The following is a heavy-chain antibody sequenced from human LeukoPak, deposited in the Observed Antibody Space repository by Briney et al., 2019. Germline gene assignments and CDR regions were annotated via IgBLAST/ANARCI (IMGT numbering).Heavy chain of an antibody. CDR2: INHSGST. D-gene: IGHD2-15*01. J-gene: IGHJ4*02. CDR3: ASVVVAATLFDY. Sequence: SETLSLTCAVYGGSFSGYYWSCIRQPPGKGLEWIGEINHSGSTNYNPSLKSRVTISVDTSKNQFSLKLSSVTAADTAVYYCASVVVAATLFDYWGQGTLVTVSS. CDR1: GGSFSGYY. V-gene: IGHV4-34*01.